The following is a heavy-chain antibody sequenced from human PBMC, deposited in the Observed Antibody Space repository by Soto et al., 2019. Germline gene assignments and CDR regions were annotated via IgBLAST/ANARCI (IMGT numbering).Heavy chain of an antibody. V-gene: IGHV4-59*01. J-gene: IGHJ4*02. D-gene: IGHD3-10*01. CDR3: ATRCKYGSGTSPWDY. CDR1: GGSISSYY. Sequence: QVQLQESGPRLVKPSETLSLTCTVSGGSISSYYWSWIRQPPGRGLEWIGYISYSGSTNYNPSLKSRVTISVDTSKNQSSLKLSSVTAADTAVYYCATRCKYGSGTSPWDYWGPGTLVTVSS. CDR2: ISYSGST.